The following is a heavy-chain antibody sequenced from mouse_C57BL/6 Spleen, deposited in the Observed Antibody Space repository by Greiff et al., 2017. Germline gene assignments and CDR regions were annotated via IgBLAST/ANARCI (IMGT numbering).Heavy chain of an antibody. V-gene: IGHV1-80*01. CDR1: GYAFSSYW. J-gene: IGHJ1*03. D-gene: IGHD1-1*01. CDR3: ARSSLGTTLVASTGTRYFDV. Sequence: QVQLQQSGAELVKPGASVKISCKASGYAFSSYWMNWVKQRPGMGLEWIGQIYPGDGDPKYNGKFKGKATLTADKSSSTAYMQLSRLTSEDSAVYFCARSSLGTTLVASTGTRYFDVWGTGTTVTVSS. CDR2: IYPGDGDP.